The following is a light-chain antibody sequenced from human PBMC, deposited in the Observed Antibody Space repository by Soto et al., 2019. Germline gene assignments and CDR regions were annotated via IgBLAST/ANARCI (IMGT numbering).Light chain of an antibody. V-gene: IGLV2-14*01. CDR2: DVS. CDR1: SSDVGGYNY. Sequence: QSALTQPASVSGSPGQSITISCTGTSSDVGGYNYVSWYQQHPGKAPKLMIYDVSNRPSGVSNRFSGPKSGNTASLTISGLQAEDEADYYCSSYTSSLYVFGTGTKLTVL. J-gene: IGLJ1*01. CDR3: SSYTSSLYV.